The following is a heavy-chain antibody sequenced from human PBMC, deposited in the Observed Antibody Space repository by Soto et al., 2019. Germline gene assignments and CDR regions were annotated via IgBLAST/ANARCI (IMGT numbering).Heavy chain of an antibody. CDR3: ARDHVGDFWSGYTYGMDV. D-gene: IGHD3-3*01. J-gene: IGHJ6*02. Sequence: QVQLVQSGAEVKKPGSSVKVSCKASGGTFSSYAISWVRQAPGQGLEWMGGIIPIFGTANYAQKFQGRVTLPADESTSTAYMELSSLRSEDTAVYYCARDHVGDFWSGYTYGMDVWGQGTTVTVSS. CDR2: IIPIFGTA. V-gene: IGHV1-69*01. CDR1: GGTFSSYA.